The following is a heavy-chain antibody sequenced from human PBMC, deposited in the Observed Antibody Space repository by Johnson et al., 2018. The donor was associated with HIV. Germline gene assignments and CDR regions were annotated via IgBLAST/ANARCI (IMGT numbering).Heavy chain of an antibody. D-gene: IGHD4-17*01. CDR3: AKDIVYGVYGSQGAFHI. V-gene: IGHV3-9*01. CDR2: ISWNSGSI. CDR1: GFTFDEYA. J-gene: IGHJ3*02. Sequence: VQLVESGVGLVQPGRSLRLSCAASGFTFDEYAMHWVRQFPGKGLEWVSGISWNSGSIDYADSVKGRFSISRENPKKSLYLQRKGLRPEDTGIYYCAKDIVYGVYGSQGAFHIWGRGTMVKVSS.